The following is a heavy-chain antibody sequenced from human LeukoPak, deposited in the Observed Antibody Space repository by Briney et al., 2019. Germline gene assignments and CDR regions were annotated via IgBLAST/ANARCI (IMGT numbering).Heavy chain of an antibody. CDR2: IYHSGST. Sequence: PSETLSLTCAVSGDSISSNNWWSWVRQPPGKGLEWIGEIYHSGSTNYNPSLKSRVTISVDKSKNQFSLKLSSVTAADTAVYYCAKSNGYGLIDIWGQGTMVTVSS. J-gene: IGHJ3*02. V-gene: IGHV4-4*02. CDR3: AKSNGYGLIDI. CDR1: GDSISSNNW. D-gene: IGHD3-22*01.